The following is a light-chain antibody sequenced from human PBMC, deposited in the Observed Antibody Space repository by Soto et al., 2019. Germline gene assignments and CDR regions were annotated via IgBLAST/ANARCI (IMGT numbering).Light chain of an antibody. CDR3: SSYTSSSTVV. J-gene: IGLJ2*01. CDR2: DVS. V-gene: IGLV2-14*03. CDR1: SSDVGGYNY. Sequence: QSALTQPASVSGSPGQSITISCTGTSSDVGGYNYVSWYQHHPGKAPKLMIYDVSNRPSGVSNRFSGSKSGNTASLTISGFQPEDEADYDCSSYTSSSTVVFGGGTKLTVL.